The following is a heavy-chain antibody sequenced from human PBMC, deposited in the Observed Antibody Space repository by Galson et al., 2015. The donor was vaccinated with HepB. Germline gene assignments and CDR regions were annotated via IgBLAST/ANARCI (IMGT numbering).Heavy chain of an antibody. Sequence: SLRLSCAGSGFSINKYWVRWVRQAPGKGLEWVADIKHDGSKKSYVDSVKGRFTISRDHARHSLYLQMNSLRTDDTAFYYCARGDDNFAGSGYFSFDLWGQGTLVTVSS. CDR1: GFSINKYW. D-gene: IGHD3-22*01. V-gene: IGHV3-7*03. CDR3: ARGDDNFAGSGYFSFDL. J-gene: IGHJ4*02. CDR2: IKHDGSKK.